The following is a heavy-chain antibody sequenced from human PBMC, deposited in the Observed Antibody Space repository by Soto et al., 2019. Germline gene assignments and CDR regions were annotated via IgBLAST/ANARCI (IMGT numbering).Heavy chain of an antibody. V-gene: IGHV6-1*01. CDR2: TYYRSKWYN. CDR1: GDSVSSNSAA. D-gene: IGHD4-17*01. Sequence: SQTLSLTCAISGDSVSSNSAAWNWIRQSPSRGLEWLGRTYYRSKWYNDYAVSVKSRITINPDTSKNQFSLQLNSVTPEDTAVYYCSRANDYGDSRPFYDWGQGTLVTVSS. CDR3: SRANDYGDSRPFYD. J-gene: IGHJ4*02.